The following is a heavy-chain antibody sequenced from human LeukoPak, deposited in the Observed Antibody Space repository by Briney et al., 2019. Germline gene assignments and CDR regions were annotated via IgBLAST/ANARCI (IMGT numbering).Heavy chain of an antibody. CDR1: GGTFSSYA. D-gene: IGHD2-2*02. CDR3: ARGGVVPAAVQNWFDP. Sequence: ASVKVSCKASGGTFSSYAISWVRQAPGQGLEWMGWISAYNGNTYYAQKFQGRVTLTTDTSTTAAYMELRSLRSDDTAVYYCARGGVVPAAVQNWFDPWGQGTLVTVSS. V-gene: IGHV1-18*01. J-gene: IGHJ5*02. CDR2: ISAYNGNT.